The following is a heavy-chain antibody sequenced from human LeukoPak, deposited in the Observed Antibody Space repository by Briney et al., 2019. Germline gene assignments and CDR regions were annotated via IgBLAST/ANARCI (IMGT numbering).Heavy chain of an antibody. CDR1: GFTFSSYS. Sequence: GGSLRLSCAASGFTFSSYSMNWVRQAPGKGLEWVSAISGSGGSTYYADSVKGRFTISRDNSKNTLYLQMNSLRAEDTAVYYCAKGGSYGPDYYYYGMDVWGQGTTVTVSS. V-gene: IGHV3-23*01. CDR3: AKGGSYGPDYYYYGMDV. CDR2: ISGSGGST. J-gene: IGHJ6*02. D-gene: IGHD1-26*01.